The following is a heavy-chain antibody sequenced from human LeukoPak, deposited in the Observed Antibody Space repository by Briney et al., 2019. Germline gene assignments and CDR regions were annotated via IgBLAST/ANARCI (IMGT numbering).Heavy chain of an antibody. V-gene: IGHV1-24*01. CDR3: ATSGGLRSFYLDL. J-gene: IGHJ4*02. CDR2: FNPEDGGI. D-gene: IGHD4-17*01. Sequence: ASVKVSCKVSGDSLSELSMHWVRQAAGKGLEWMGGFNPEDGGILYEQRFQGRVSMTEDTSTDTAYMELRSLRSEDTAVYFCATSGGLRSFYLDLWGQGVLVTVSS. CDR1: GDSLSELS.